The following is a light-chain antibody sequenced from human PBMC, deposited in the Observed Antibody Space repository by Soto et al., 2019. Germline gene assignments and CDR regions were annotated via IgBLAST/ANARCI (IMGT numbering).Light chain of an antibody. V-gene: IGKV3-20*01. J-gene: IGKJ4*01. Sequence: EIVLTQSPGTLSLSPGERATLSCRASQSVSSNYLAGYQQKSGQAPRLLIYDATSRATDVPDRFSGSGSGTDFTLTISRLEPEDFAVDYCQQYGYSPGLAVGGGTKVEIK. CDR3: QQYGYSPGLA. CDR1: QSVSSNY. CDR2: DAT.